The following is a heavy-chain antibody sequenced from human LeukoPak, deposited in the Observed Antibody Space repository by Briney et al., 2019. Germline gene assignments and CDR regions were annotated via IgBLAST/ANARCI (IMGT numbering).Heavy chain of an antibody. CDR1: GFTFSSYA. Sequence: GGSLRLSCAASGFTFSSYAMHWVRQAPGQGLEWVAFISYDGSNKYYADSVKGRFTISTDNSKNTLYLQMNSLRAEDTAVYYCARGSDFDWLLSSFDYCGQGTLVPVSS. V-gene: IGHV3-30-3*01. J-gene: IGHJ4*02. D-gene: IGHD3-9*01. CDR3: ARGSDFDWLLSSFDY. CDR2: ISYDGSNK.